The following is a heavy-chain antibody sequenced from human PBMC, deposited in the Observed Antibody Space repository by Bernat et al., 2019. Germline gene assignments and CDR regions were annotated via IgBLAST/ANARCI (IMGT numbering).Heavy chain of an antibody. V-gene: IGHV3-30*03. J-gene: IGHJ4*02. CDR1: GFTFSSYV. Sequence: QVQLVESGGGVVQPGRSLRLSCAASGFTFSSYVMHWVRQTPGKGLEWVAVISYDESHKYYADSVKGRFTISRDKSKNTLYLQMNSLRPEDTAVYYCARDERYGSGWNGGPFDYWGQGTLVTVSS. CDR2: ISYDESHK. CDR3: ARDERYGSGWNGGPFDY. D-gene: IGHD6-19*01.